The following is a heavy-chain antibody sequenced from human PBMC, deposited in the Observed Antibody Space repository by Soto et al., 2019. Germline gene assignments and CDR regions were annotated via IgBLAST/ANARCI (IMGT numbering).Heavy chain of an antibody. V-gene: IGHV4-31*03. CDR2: IYYSGST. J-gene: IGHJ4*02. Sequence: QVQLQESGPGLVKPSQTLSLTCTVSGGSISSGGYYWSWIRQHPGKGLEWIGYIYYSGSTYYNPSLKSRVTISVDTSKNQFSLKLSSVTAADTAVYYCARAVDPTTVTKLNYFDYWGQGTLVTVSS. D-gene: IGHD4-17*01. CDR1: GGSISSGGYY. CDR3: ARAVDPTTVTKLNYFDY.